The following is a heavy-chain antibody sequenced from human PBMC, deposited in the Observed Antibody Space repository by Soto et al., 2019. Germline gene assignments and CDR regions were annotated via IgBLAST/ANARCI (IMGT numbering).Heavy chain of an antibody. CDR1: GDTSTSYY. CDR3: ARDFYDSVGYTWFDS. CDR2: IHNSGAS. Sequence: NPSETLSLTCTVSGDTSTSYYWGWIRQAPGKGLEWIGHIHNSGASTHNPSLNGRVTISIDMSKKQFSLKLTSLTSADTAVCYCARDFYDSVGYTWFDSWSQGTLVTVSS. V-gene: IGHV4-59*01. J-gene: IGHJ5*01. D-gene: IGHD3-22*01.